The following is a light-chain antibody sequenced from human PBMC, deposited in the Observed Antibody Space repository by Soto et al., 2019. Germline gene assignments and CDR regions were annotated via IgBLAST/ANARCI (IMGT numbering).Light chain of an antibody. J-gene: IGLJ2*01. V-gene: IGLV2-14*01. CDR3: SSYTTSSTLV. CDR2: EVI. Sequence: QSALTQPASVSGSPGQSITISCTGTSSDVGGYNYVSWYQQHPGKAPKLMIYEVINRPSGVSNRFSGSKSGNTASLTISGLRGEDEADYYCSSYTTSSTLVFGGGTKLTVL. CDR1: SSDVGGYNY.